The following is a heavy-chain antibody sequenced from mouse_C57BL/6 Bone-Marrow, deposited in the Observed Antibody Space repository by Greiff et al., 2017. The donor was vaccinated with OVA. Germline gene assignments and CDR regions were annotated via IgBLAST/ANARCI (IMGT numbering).Heavy chain of an antibody. J-gene: IGHJ2*01. D-gene: IGHD1-1*02. CDR1: GYSFTGYY. Sequence: VQLQQSGPELVKPGASVKISCKASGYSFTGYYMNWVKQSPEKSLEWIGEINPSTGGTTYNQKFKTKATLTVDKSSSTAYMQLKSLTSEDSAVYYCARGGSIDWGKGTTLTVSS. CDR3: ARGGSID. CDR2: INPSTGGT. V-gene: IGHV1-42*01.